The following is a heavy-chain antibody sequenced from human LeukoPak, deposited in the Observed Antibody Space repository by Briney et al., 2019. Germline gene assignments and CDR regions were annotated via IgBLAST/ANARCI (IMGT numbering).Heavy chain of an antibody. CDR3: ARVRLHCSGGSCYSDDAFDI. CDR2: MNPNSGDT. V-gene: IGHV1-8*03. Sequence: ASVKVSCKASGYTFTSYDINWVRQATGQGLEWMGWMNPNSGDTGYAQKFQGRVTITRNTSISTAYMEVSSLRSEDTAVYYCARVRLHCSGGSCYSDDAFDIWGQGTMVTVSS. J-gene: IGHJ3*02. CDR1: GYTFTSYD. D-gene: IGHD2-15*01.